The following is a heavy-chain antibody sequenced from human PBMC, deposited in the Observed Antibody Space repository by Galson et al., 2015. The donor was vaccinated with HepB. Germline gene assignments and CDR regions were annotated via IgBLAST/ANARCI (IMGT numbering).Heavy chain of an antibody. CDR1: GFTFSSYA. CDR2: ISYDGSNK. J-gene: IGHJ6*02. Sequence: SLRLSCAASGFTFSSYAMHWVRQAPGKGLEWVAVISYDGSNKYYADSVKGRFTISRDNSKNTLYLQMNSLRAEDTAVYYCARGEDGDPEYYYYYGMDVWGQGTTVTVSS. D-gene: IGHD4-17*01. V-gene: IGHV3-30*04. CDR3: ARGEDGDPEYYYYYGMDV.